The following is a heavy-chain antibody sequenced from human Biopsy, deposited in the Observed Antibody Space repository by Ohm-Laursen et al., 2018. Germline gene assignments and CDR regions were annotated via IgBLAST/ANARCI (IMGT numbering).Heavy chain of an antibody. J-gene: IGHJ4*02. CDR3: ARSPPPYYYDNSGYCWVN. Sequence: PSETLSLTCTVSGGSISSSTFYWGWIRQPPGKGLEWIGSVDYSGSGHYNPSLESRITISVDTSKNQFSLRLSSVTAADTAVYYCARSPPPYYYDNSGYCWVNWGQGTLVTVSS. CDR1: GGSISSSTFY. V-gene: IGHV4-39*01. CDR2: VDYSGSG. D-gene: IGHD3-22*01.